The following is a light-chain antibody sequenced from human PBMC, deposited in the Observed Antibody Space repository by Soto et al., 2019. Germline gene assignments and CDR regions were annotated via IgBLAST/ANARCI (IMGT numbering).Light chain of an antibody. CDR3: QQSFTTPT. CDR2: AAS. J-gene: IGKJ4*01. CDR1: QTISRA. Sequence: IQMAQSACCLSASVRDSVTLTCRASQTISRALNWYQQKPGKAPKLLIYAASYLQTGVPSRFSGSGSGTDFVLTISSLQPEDFATYYCQQSFTTPTFGGGSKVDI. V-gene: IGKV1-39*01.